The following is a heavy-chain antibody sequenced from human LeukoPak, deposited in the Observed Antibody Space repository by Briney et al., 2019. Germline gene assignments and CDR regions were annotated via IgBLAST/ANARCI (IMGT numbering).Heavy chain of an antibody. CDR2: ISGSGGIT. Sequence: GGSLRLSCAASGLTFSDYYMSWIRQAPGKGLEGVAYISGSGGITYYADSVKGRFTVSRDNAKNSLFLQMNSLRAEDTAVYYRARVARRVNYYYYMDLWAKGTTVTVSS. V-gene: IGHV3-11*04. CDR1: GLTFSDYY. CDR3: ARVARRVNYYYYMDL. J-gene: IGHJ6*03.